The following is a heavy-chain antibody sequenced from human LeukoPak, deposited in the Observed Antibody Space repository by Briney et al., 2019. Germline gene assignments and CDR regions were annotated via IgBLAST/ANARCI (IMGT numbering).Heavy chain of an antibody. CDR1: GGTFSSYA. J-gene: IGHJ3*02. D-gene: IGHD3-16*02. CDR3: ARAGGYDYVWGSYRYDAFDI. V-gene: IGHV1-69*05. Sequence: VASVKVSCKASGGTFSSYAISWVRQAPGQGLEWMGRIIPIFGTANYAQKFQGRVTITTDESTSTAYMELSSLRSEDTAVYYCARAGGYDYVWGSYRYDAFDIWGQGTMVTVSS. CDR2: IIPIFGTA.